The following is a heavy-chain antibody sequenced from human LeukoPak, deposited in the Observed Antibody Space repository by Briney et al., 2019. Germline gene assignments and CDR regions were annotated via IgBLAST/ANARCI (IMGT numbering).Heavy chain of an antibody. CDR1: GFTFSNAL. Sequence: GGSLRLSCASSGFTFSNALMSWVRQAPGKGLGWVSRIKSKTDGGTTDYAAPVKGRFTISREDSKNTLYLKMNSLKTEATAVYYCITDIVLRLWELDAFDIWGQGTMVTVSS. J-gene: IGHJ3*02. CDR2: IKSKTDGGTT. V-gene: IGHV3-15*01. CDR3: ITDIVLRLWELDAFDI. D-gene: IGHD1-26*01.